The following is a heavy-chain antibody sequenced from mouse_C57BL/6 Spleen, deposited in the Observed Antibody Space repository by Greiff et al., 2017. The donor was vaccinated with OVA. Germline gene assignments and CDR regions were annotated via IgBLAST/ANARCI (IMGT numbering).Heavy chain of an antibody. CDR1: GYAFTNYL. CDR3: ARGGEYYGSSYWFAY. CDR2: INPGSGGT. D-gene: IGHD1-1*01. Sequence: QVQLQQSGAELVRPGTSVKVSCKASGYAFTNYLIEWVKQRPGQGLEWIGVINPGSGGTNYNEKFKGKATLTADKSSSTAYMQLSSLTAEDSAVYFCARGGEYYGSSYWFAYWGQGTLVTVSA. V-gene: IGHV1-54*01. J-gene: IGHJ3*01.